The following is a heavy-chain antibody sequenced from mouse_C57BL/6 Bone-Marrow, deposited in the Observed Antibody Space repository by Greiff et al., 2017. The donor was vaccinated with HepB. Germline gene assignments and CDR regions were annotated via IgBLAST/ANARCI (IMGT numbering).Heavy chain of an antibody. V-gene: IGHV5-17*01. Sequence: EVQLVESGGGLVKPGGSLKLSCAASGFTFSDYGMHWVRQAPEKGLEWVAYISSGSSTIYYADTVKGRFTISRDNAKNTLFLQMTSLRSEDTAMYYCARRYDGYYEAMDYWGQGTSVTVSS. CDR3: ARRYDGYYEAMDY. D-gene: IGHD2-3*01. CDR1: GFTFSDYG. CDR2: ISSGSSTI. J-gene: IGHJ4*01.